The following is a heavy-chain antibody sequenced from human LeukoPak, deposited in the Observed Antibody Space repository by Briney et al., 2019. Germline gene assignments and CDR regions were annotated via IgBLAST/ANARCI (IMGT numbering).Heavy chain of an antibody. V-gene: IGHV1-8*01. CDR1: GDTFTSYD. Sequence: ASVKVTCKASGDTFTSYDINWVRQATGQGLEWMGWMNPNSGNTGYAQKFQGRVTMTRNTPISTAYMELSSLRSEDTAVYYCARGIAAAGTIVSPSDYWGQGTLVTVSS. CDR2: MNPNSGNT. J-gene: IGHJ4*02. D-gene: IGHD6-13*01. CDR3: ARGIAAAGTIVSPSDY.